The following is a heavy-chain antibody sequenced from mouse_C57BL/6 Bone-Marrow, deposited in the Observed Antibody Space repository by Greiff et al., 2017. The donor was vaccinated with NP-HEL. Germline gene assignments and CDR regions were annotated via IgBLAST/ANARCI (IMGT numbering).Heavy chain of an antibody. D-gene: IGHD1-1*01. CDR3: ARGINYYGSSYEAMDY. J-gene: IGHJ4*01. CDR2: ISDGGSYT. Sequence: EVQGVESGGGLVKPGGSLKLSCAASGFTFSSYAWSWVRQTPEKRLEWVATISDGGSYTYYPDNVKGRFTISRDNAKNNLYLQMSHLKSEDTAMYYCARGINYYGSSYEAMDYWGQGTSVTVSS. V-gene: IGHV5-4*01. CDR1: GFTFSSYA.